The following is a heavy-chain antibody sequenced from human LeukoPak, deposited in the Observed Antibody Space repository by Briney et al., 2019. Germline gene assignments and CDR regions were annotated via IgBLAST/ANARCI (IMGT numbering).Heavy chain of an antibody. D-gene: IGHD2-15*01. J-gene: IGHJ6*03. CDR3: AKGTRDIVVVVAARFYYMDV. V-gene: IGHV3-48*03. CDR2: ISSSGSTI. Sequence: GGSLRLSCAASGFTFSSYEMNWVRQAPGKGLEWVSYISSSGSTIYYADSVKGRFTISRDNSKNTLYLQMNSLRAEDTAVYYCAKGTRDIVVVVAARFYYMDVWGKGTTVTISS. CDR1: GFTFSSYE.